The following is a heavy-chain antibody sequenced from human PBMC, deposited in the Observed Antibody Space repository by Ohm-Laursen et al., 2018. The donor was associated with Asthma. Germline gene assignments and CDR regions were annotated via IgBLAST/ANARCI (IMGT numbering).Heavy chain of an antibody. D-gene: IGHD6-13*01. V-gene: IGHV3-33*01. CDR3: ARGKSRQLEQYYFDY. Sequence: SLRLSCAASRFSFSSNGMHWVRQAPGKGLEWVAVIWYDGSNKYYADSVKGRFTISRDNSKNTLYLQMNSLRAEDTAVYYCARGKSRQLEQYYFDYWGQGTLVTVSS. J-gene: IGHJ4*02. CDR1: RFSFSSNG. CDR2: IWYDGSNK.